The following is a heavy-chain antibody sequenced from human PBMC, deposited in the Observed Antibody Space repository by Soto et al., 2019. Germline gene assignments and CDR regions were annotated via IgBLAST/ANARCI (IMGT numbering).Heavy chain of an antibody. CDR3: ARAKSYGMAV. CDR1: GYTFTSYD. V-gene: IGHV1-8*01. J-gene: IGHJ6*02. CDR2: MTPNSGNT. Sequence: QVQLVQSGAEVKKPGASVKVSCKASGYTFTSYDINWVRQATGQGLEWMGWMTPNSGNTCYAQKFQGRVTMTSTTSISTAYMELSSLRAEDTAVYYCARAKSYGMAVWGQGTTVTVSS.